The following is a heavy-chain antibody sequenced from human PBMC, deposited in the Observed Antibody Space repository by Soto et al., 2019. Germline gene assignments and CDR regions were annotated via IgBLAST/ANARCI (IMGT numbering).Heavy chain of an antibody. CDR1: GYTFTNYA. J-gene: IGHJ5*02. CDR3: ARWDASVPAATP. V-gene: IGHV1-3*01. D-gene: IGHD2-2*01. Sequence: QVQLVQSGAEVKKPGASVKVSCKASGYTFTNYAMHWVRQAPGHRLEWMGWINGGSGNTKYSQKFQDRVTISRDTSASTAYMELSSLRSEDTAVYYCARWDASVPAATPWGQGTLVTVSS. CDR2: INGGSGNT.